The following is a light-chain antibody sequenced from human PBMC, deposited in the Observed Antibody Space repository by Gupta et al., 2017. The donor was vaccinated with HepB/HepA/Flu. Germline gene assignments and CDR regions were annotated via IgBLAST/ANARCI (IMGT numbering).Light chain of an antibody. V-gene: IGKV3-11*01. Sequence: EIVLTQSPATLSLSPGERATLSGRASQSISYYVAWYQQNPGQAPRLLIYDASRRATGIPARFSGSGSGTDFTLIINSLEPEDFAVYYCQQRSDWPRTFGQGTKMEI. CDR1: QSISYY. CDR2: DAS. CDR3: QQRSDWPRT. J-gene: IGKJ1*01.